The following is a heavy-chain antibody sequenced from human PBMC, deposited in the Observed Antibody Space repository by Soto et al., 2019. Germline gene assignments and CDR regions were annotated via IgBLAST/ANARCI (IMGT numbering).Heavy chain of an antibody. J-gene: IGHJ4*02. CDR3: AKDLGYCSSTSCYFNY. D-gene: IGHD2-2*01. V-gene: IGHV3-21*04. CDR1: GFTFSSYS. Sequence: GGSLRLSCAASGFTFSSYSMNWVRQAPGKGLEWVSSISSSSSYIYYADSVKGRFTISRDNAKNTLYLQMNSLRAEDTAVYYCAKDLGYCSSTSCYFNYWGQGTQVTVSS. CDR2: ISSSSSYI.